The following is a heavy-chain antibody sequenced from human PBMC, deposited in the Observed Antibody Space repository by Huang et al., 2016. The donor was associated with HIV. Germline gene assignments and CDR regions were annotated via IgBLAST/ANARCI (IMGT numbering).Heavy chain of an antibody. CDR3: TVLLDY. CDR1: GFTFNKYA. Sequence: EVKVFESGGGLVQPGGSLRLSCVASGFTFNKYAMSWVRQAPGKGLAWVSLISGNGNKTYYADSVKGRFTISRDNSKNTVYLQMNSLRAEDAALYHCTVLLDYWGQGTPVTVSS. CDR2: ISGNGNKT. V-gene: IGHV3-23*01. J-gene: IGHJ4*02.